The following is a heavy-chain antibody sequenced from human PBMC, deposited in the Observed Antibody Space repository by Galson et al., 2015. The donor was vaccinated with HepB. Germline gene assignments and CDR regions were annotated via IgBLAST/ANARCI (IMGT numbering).Heavy chain of an antibody. CDR1: GFTFSNAW. D-gene: IGHD5-12*01. V-gene: IGHV3-15*01. CDR3: TTVYSGYDFYYYYYMDV. J-gene: IGHJ6*03. Sequence: SLRLSCAASGFTFSNAWMSWVRQAPGKGLEWVGRIKSKTDGGTTDYAAPVKGRFTISRDDSKNTLYLQMNSLKTEDTAVYYCTTVYSGYDFYYYYYMDVWGKGTTVTVSS. CDR2: IKSKTDGGTT.